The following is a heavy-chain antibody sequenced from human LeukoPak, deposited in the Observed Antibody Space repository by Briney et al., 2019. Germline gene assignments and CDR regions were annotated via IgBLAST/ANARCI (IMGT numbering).Heavy chain of an antibody. CDR1: GFTVSSNY. Sequence: GGSLRLSCAASGFTVSSNYMSWVRQAPGKGLEWVSSISSSSSYIYYADSVKGRFTISRDNAKNSLYLQMNSLRAEDTAVYYCARDQDYYGSGSYGPDHWGQGILVTVSS. CDR2: ISSSSSYI. J-gene: IGHJ5*02. V-gene: IGHV3-21*04. CDR3: ARDQDYYGSGSYGPDH. D-gene: IGHD3-10*01.